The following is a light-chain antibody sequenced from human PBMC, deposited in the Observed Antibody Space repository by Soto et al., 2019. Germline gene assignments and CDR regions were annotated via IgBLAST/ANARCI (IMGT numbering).Light chain of an antibody. J-gene: IGKJ2*01. CDR3: QQYNNWPPRYT. CDR1: QSVSSD. CDR2: DAS. Sequence: EIVMTQSPATLSLSPGARVTLSCRASQSVSSDLAWYQQKPGQAPRLLISDASTRAPGIPARFSGSGSGTEFTLTISSLQSEDFAVYYCQQYNNWPPRYTFGQGTKLEIK. V-gene: IGKV3-15*01.